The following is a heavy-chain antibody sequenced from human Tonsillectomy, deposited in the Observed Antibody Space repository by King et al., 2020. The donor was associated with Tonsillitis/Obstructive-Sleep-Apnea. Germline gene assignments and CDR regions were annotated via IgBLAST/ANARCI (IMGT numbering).Heavy chain of an antibody. CDR2: ISGSGNTI. J-gene: IGHJ4*02. CDR1: GFTFNFYS. D-gene: IGHD3-3*01. Sequence: VQLVESGGGLIQPGGSLRLSCAASGFTFNFYSMDWVRQAPGKGLEWVSYISGSGNTIYYADSVKGRFPIPRDNAKSSLYLQMNRLRDEDTAVYYCTGDIRGNYDLGSGYPGYWGQGTLVTVSS. V-gene: IGHV3-48*02. CDR3: TGDIRGNYDLGSGYPGY.